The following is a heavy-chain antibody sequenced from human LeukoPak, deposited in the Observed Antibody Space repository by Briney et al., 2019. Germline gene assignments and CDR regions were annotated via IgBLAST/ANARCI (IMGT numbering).Heavy chain of an antibody. CDR1: GFIFSSYW. Sequence: PGGSLRLSCAASGFIFSSYWMTWVRQAPGKGLEWVANIKQDGSEKYYVDSVKGRFTISRDNAKNLLYLQTNSLRVEDTAVYYCARVGNYYDRSAYDAFDIWGQGTMVTVSS. V-gene: IGHV3-7*01. J-gene: IGHJ3*02. D-gene: IGHD3-22*01. CDR2: IKQDGSEK. CDR3: ARVGNYYDRSAYDAFDI.